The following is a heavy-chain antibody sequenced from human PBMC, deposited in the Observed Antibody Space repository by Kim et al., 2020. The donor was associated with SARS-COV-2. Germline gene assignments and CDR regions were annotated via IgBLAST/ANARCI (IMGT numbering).Heavy chain of an antibody. Sequence: GGSLRLSCAASGFTFSDYSMDWVRQAPGKGLEWLGRIRNKANTYTTEYATSVKGRFIISRDESKNSLYLQMDSLKTEDTAVYYCLRGTADWGQGTPVTVS. D-gene: IGHD5-18*01. V-gene: IGHV3-72*01. J-gene: IGHJ4*02. CDR1: GFTFSDYS. CDR3: LRGTAD. CDR2: IRNKANTYTT.